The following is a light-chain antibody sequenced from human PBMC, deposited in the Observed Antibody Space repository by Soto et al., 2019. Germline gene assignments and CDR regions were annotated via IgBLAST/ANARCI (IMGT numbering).Light chain of an antibody. J-gene: IGLJ3*02. Sequence: QLVLTQPPSASASLGASVKLTCTLSSGHNSYAIAWHQQQPEKGPRYLMKLNSDGSHSKGDGIPDRFSGSSSGAERYLTISSLPSGDEADYDCQTWSTDIRVFGGGTKLTVL. CDR2: LNSDGSH. CDR3: QTWSTDIRV. V-gene: IGLV4-69*01. CDR1: SGHNSYA.